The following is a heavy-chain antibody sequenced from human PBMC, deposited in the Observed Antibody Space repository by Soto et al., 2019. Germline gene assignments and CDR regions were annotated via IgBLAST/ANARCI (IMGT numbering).Heavy chain of an antibody. J-gene: IGHJ4*02. CDR3: ARCGNGNDASDY. D-gene: IGHD1-20*01. Sequence: QVQLVQSGAEVKKPGASVKVSCEASGYTFTSSGFTWVRQAPGQGLEWMGWISTYNGNTNYAQKIQGRASITTDTTTSTAYMELGSLRTDETAVYYSARCGNGNDASDYWGQGTLVTVS. V-gene: IGHV1-18*01. CDR2: ISTYNGNT. CDR1: GYTFTSSG.